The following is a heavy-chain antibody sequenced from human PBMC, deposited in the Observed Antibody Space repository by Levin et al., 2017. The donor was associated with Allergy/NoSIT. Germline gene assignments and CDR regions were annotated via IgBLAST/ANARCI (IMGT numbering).Heavy chain of an antibody. CDR2: IRSKAYGGTT. Sequence: GESLKISCTASGFTCGNYAMSWFRQAPGKGLEWVGFIRSKAYGGTTEYAASVKGRFTIPRDDSKSISYLQMNSLKTEDTAVYYCTRDPRLLYGPPRNSFDDWGEGTLVAVSS. J-gene: IGHJ4*02. CDR1: GFTCGNYA. D-gene: IGHD2-2*02. V-gene: IGHV3-49*03. CDR3: TRDPRLLYGPPRNSFDD.